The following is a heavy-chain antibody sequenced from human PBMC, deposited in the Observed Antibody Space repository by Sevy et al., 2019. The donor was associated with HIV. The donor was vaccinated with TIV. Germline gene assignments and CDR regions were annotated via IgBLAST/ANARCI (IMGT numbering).Heavy chain of an antibody. CDR2: IDWDDDK. D-gene: IGHD3-3*01. Sequence: SGPTLVKPTQTLTLTCTFSGFSLSTSGMCVSWIRQPPGKALEWLALIDWDDDKYYSTSLKTRLTISKDTSKNQVVLTMTNMDPVDTATYYCARIVTSYDFWSGYQGGAYYGMDVWGQGTTVTVSS. CDR3: ARIVTSYDFWSGYQGGAYYGMDV. J-gene: IGHJ6*02. CDR1: GFSLSTSGMC. V-gene: IGHV2-70*01.